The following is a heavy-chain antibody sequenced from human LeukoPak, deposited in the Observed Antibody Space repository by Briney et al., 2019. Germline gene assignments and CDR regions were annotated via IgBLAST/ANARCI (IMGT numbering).Heavy chain of an antibody. CDR3: AHRGPGSYLGFAFDI. Sequence: SGPRLVKPTQTLTLTCTFSGFSLSASGVGVGWIRQPPGKALEWLALIYWDDDKRYSPSLKSRLTITKDTSKHQGVLTMTNMDPVDTATYYCAHRGPGSYLGFAFDIWGQGTMVTVSS. V-gene: IGHV2-5*02. J-gene: IGHJ3*02. CDR1: GFSLSASGVG. CDR2: IYWDDDK. D-gene: IGHD3-10*01.